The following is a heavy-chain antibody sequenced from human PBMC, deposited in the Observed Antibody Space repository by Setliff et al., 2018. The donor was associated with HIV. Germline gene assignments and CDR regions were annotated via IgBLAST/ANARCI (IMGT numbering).Heavy chain of an antibody. J-gene: IGHJ4*02. CDR1: GGSISSHY. Sequence: PSETLSLTCTVSGGSISSHYWNWIRQPPGKGLEWIGYIFYNGNTNYNPSLESRVTISLDASDNHFSLNLTSVTAADTAVYFCARSTFMYCYPDSWGQGALVTVSS. D-gene: IGHD2-21*01. CDR3: ARSTFMYCYPDS. V-gene: IGHV4-59*11. CDR2: IFYNGNT.